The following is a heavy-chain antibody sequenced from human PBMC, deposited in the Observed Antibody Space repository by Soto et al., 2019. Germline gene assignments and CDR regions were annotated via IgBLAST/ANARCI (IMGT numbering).Heavy chain of an antibody. V-gene: IGHV6-1*01. Sequence: SQTLSLTCAISGDSVSSNTASWNWIRQSPSRGLEWPGRTYFRSKWYNDYAVSVKSRIIINPDTSNNQFSLQLNSVTPEDTAVYFCAKGDNLGPKTGYAFDPWGQGTMVTVSS. CDR1: GDSVSSNTAS. D-gene: IGHD5-12*01. J-gene: IGHJ5*02. CDR3: AKGDNLGPKTGYAFDP. CDR2: TYFRSKWYN.